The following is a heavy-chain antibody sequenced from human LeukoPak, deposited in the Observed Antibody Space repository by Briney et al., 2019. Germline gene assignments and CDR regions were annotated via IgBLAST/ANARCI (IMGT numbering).Heavy chain of an antibody. Sequence: PSETLSLTCTVSGXSTSRYYWSWIRQPPGKGLEWIGYIYYSGITNYNPSLASRVTISVDTSKNQFSLKLSSVTAADTAVYYCARDGVAARPGGLGYWGQGTLVTVSS. D-gene: IGHD6-6*01. CDR1: GXSTSRYY. J-gene: IGHJ4*02. V-gene: IGHV4-59*01. CDR2: IYYSGIT. CDR3: ARDGVAARPGGLGY.